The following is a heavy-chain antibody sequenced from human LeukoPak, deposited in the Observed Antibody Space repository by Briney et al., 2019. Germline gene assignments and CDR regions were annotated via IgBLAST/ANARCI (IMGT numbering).Heavy chain of an antibody. CDR3: AKDIMYSGSYNNFDY. CDR2: ISWNSGSI. J-gene: IGHJ4*02. CDR1: GFTFDDYA. Sequence: GGSLRLSCAASGFTFDDYAMHWVRQAPGKGLEGVSGISWNSGSIGYADSVKGRFTISRDNAKNSLYLQMNSLRAEDTALYYCAKDIMYSGSYNNFDYWGQGTLVTVSS. V-gene: IGHV3-9*01. D-gene: IGHD1-26*01.